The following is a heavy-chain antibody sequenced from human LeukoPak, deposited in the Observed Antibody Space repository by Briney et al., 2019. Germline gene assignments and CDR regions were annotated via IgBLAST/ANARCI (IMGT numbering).Heavy chain of an antibody. CDR1: GFTFSTYW. V-gene: IGHV3-7*01. CDR3: AKVRDTAIWGTGPFDY. Sequence: GGSLRLSCAASGFTFSTYWMSWVRQAPGKGLEWVANIKQDGSEKDYVDSVKGRFTISRDNAKNSLYLQMNSLRAEDTAVYYCAKVRDTAIWGTGPFDYWGQGTLVTVSS. D-gene: IGHD5-18*01. J-gene: IGHJ4*02. CDR2: IKQDGSEK.